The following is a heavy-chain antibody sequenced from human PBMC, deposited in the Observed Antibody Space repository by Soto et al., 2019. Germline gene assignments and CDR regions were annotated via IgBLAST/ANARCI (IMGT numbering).Heavy chain of an antibody. D-gene: IGHD4-17*01. J-gene: IGHJ4*02. V-gene: IGHV4-39*01. CDR2: ISYSGNT. CDR3: ARRSSIVYGGNNNPYYFAY. Sequence: SEPRSDARIVSGGSTILRAHLWVWTRQPPGKGLEWIGSISYSGNTYNSPSLQHNIIISIDTYKNQFYLNVNSVTAEDTAVYYCARRSSIVYGGNNNPYYFAYWGQGTHVIIS. CDR1: GGSTILRAHL.